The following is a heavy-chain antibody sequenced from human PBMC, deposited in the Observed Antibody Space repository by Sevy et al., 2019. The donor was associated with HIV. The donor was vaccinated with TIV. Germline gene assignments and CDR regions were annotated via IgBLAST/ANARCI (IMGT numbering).Heavy chain of an antibody. J-gene: IGHJ3*02. V-gene: IGHV3-11*01. Sequence: GGSLRLSCAASGFTFSDYYMSWIRQAPGKGLEWVSYISSSDSTIYYGDSVEGRFTISRDNAKNSLYLQMNSLRAEDTAVYYCARVGVRAGDAFDIWGQGTMVTVSS. CDR3: ARVGVRAGDAFDI. CDR1: GFTFSDYY. D-gene: IGHD6-13*01. CDR2: ISSSDSTI.